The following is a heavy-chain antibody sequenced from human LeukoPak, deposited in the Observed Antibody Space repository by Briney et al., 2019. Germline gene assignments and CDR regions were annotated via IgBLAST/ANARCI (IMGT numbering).Heavy chain of an antibody. J-gene: IGHJ3*02. Sequence: GGSLRLSCAASGFTFSSYSMNWVRQAPGKGLEWVSSISSSSSYIYYADSVKGRFTISRDNAKNSLYLQMNSLRAEDTAVYYCATEPSLTQTLVFIPIWGQGTMVTVSS. CDR3: ATEPSLTQTLVFIPI. V-gene: IGHV3-21*01. D-gene: IGHD2-21*01. CDR2: ISSSSSYI. CDR1: GFTFSSYS.